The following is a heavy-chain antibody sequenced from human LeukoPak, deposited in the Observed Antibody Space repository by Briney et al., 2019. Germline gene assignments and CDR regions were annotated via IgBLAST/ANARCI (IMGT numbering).Heavy chain of an antibody. Sequence: ASVKVSCKASVYTLTNYYMHWVRQAPGQGLEWLGIINPSGGSTSYAQKCQGRVTMTRDTSTSTVYMELSSLRSEDTAVYYCARDGGGVWYDSSGFGDAFDIWGQGTMVTVSS. D-gene: IGHD3-22*01. V-gene: IGHV1-46*01. CDR1: VYTLTNYY. CDR3: ARDGGGVWYDSSGFGDAFDI. CDR2: INPSGGST. J-gene: IGHJ3*02.